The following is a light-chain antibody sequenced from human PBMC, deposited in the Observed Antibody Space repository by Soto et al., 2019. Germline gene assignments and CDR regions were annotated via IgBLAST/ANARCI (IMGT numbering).Light chain of an antibody. V-gene: IGKV1-39*01. J-gene: IGKJ1*01. CDR2: AAS. CDR1: QSISSY. CDR3: QQSYSAPWT. Sequence: DIQMTQSPSSLSASVGDRATITCRASQSISSYLNWYQQKPGKAPKLLIYAASSLQSGVPSRFSGSGSGTDFTLPISSLQPEDYATYHCQQSYSAPWTFGQGTKVEIK.